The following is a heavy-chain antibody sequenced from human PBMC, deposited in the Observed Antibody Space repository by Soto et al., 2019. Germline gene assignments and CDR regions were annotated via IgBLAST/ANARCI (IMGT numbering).Heavy chain of an antibody. CDR1: GFTFSSYG. CDR2: IWYDGSNK. V-gene: IGHV3-33*01. D-gene: IGHD6-13*01. Sequence: PGGSLRLSCAASGFTFSSYGMHWVRQAPGKGLEWVAVIWYDGSNKYYADSVKGRFTISRDNSKNTLYLQMNSLRAEDTAVYYCARDTSAAGGVDYWGQGTLVTVSS. J-gene: IGHJ4*02. CDR3: ARDTSAAGGVDY.